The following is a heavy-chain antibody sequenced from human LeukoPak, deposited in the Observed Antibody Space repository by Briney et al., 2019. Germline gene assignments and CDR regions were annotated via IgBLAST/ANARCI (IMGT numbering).Heavy chain of an antibody. CDR2: IYPDVSDT. Sequence: GDSLNISCKASGYRFTNCWFGGVGQLPGRGLEWMGVIYPDVSDTTYNPSFQGQVTISADKSISTAYLQWSSLKASDTAMYYCASAGDSSGYYYFSAFDIWGQGTMVTVSS. J-gene: IGHJ3*02. CDR3: ASAGDSSGYYYFSAFDI. D-gene: IGHD3-22*01. CDR1: GYRFTNCW. V-gene: IGHV5-51*01.